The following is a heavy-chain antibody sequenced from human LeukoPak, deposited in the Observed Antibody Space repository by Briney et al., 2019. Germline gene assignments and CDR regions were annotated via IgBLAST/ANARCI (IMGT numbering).Heavy chain of an antibody. CDR2: IKQDGSEK. Sequence: GGSLRLSCAASEFIFSGYWMNWVRQAPGKGLEWVANIKQDGSEKQYVDSVRGRFTIPRDNAKNSLYLQTNSLRVEDTAVYYCARDGFVGAADYWGQGTLVTVSS. CDR3: ARDGFVGAADY. V-gene: IGHV3-7*01. D-gene: IGHD6-13*01. J-gene: IGHJ4*02. CDR1: EFIFSGYW.